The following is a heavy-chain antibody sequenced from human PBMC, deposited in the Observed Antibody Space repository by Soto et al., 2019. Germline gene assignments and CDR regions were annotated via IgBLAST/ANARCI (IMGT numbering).Heavy chain of an antibody. CDR1: GFTFSSYA. Sequence: GGSLRLSCAASGFTFSSYAMSWVRQAPGKGLEWVSAISGSGGSTYYADSVKGRLTISRDNSKNTLYLQMNSLRAEDTAVYYCAKLPCSGWAPRQYYFDYWGQGTLVTVSS. D-gene: IGHD6-19*01. CDR3: AKLPCSGWAPRQYYFDY. CDR2: ISGSGGST. J-gene: IGHJ4*02. V-gene: IGHV3-23*01.